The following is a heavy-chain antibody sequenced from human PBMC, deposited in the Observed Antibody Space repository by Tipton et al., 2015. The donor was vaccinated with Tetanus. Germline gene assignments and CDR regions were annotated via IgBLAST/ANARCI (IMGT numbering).Heavy chain of an antibody. CDR1: GFIFSSYT. CDR3: AGPCSSGWHKTPPDF. CDR2: IYYDGSIE. V-gene: IGHV3-33*01. J-gene: IGHJ4*02. Sequence: SLRLSCAASGFIFSSYTMHWVRQAPGKGLDWVGFIYYDGSIEYYVDSVKGRFTISRDNLKNTLYLQMNSLRAEDTAMYYCAGPCSSGWHKTPPDFWGQGTRVTVSS. D-gene: IGHD6-19*01.